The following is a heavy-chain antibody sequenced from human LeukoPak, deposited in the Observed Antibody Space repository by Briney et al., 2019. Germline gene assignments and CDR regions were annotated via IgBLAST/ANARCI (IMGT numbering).Heavy chain of an antibody. Sequence: PSETLSLTCTVSGGSISSRPYCWGWIRQPPGKGLEWLGNFYYSGSTYYKPSLKSRVTISVDTSKNQISLKLSSVTAADTAVYYCARARYSSGWYRDWFDPWGQGTLVTVSS. D-gene: IGHD6-19*01. CDR3: ARARYSSGWYRDWFDP. V-gene: IGHV4-39*01. CDR2: FYYSGST. J-gene: IGHJ5*02. CDR1: GGSISSRPYC.